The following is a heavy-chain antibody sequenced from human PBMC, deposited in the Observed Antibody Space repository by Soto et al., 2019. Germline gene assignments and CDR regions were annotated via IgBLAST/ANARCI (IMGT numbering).Heavy chain of an antibody. V-gene: IGHV1-46*03. CDR1: GYTFTSYC. CDR2: INPSGGST. Sequence: DSVKVSCNASGYTFTSYCRHWVRQAPGQGLEWMGIINPSGGSTSYAQKFQGRVTMTRDTSTSTVYMELSSLRSEDTAVYYCARSITMVRGPIKLSDYWGQGTLVTVSS. J-gene: IGHJ4*02. D-gene: IGHD3-10*01. CDR3: ARSITMVRGPIKLSDY.